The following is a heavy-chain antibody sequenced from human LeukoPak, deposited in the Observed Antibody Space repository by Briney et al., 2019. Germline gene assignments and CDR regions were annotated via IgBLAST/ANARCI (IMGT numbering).Heavy chain of an antibody. V-gene: IGHV3-53*01. CDR2: LYSGGAT. Sequence: PGGSLRLSCAASGFTVSSNYMSRVRQAPGKGPEWVSVLYSGGATYYADSVKGRFTISRDDSKNTLFLQMNSLRAEDTAVYYCASGKSAYYYYMDVWGKGTTVTVSS. CDR1: GFTVSSNY. J-gene: IGHJ6*03. CDR3: ASGKSAYYYYMDV.